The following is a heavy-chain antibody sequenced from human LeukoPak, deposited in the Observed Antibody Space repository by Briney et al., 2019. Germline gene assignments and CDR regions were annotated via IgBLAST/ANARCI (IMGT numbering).Heavy chain of an antibody. CDR2: ISSSSTYI. CDR1: GFTFSSYT. V-gene: IGHV3-21*01. Sequence: GGSLRLSCAASGFTFSSYTMNWVRQAPGKGLEWVSSISSSSTYINYADSVKGRFTISRDNAKNSLYLQMNSLRAEDTAVYYCARDRSPGNFNYWGQGTLVTVSS. J-gene: IGHJ4*02. D-gene: IGHD3-10*01. CDR3: ARDRSPGNFNY.